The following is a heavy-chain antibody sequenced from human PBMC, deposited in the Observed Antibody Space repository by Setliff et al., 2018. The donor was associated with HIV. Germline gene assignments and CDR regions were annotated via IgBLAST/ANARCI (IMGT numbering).Heavy chain of an antibody. V-gene: IGHV4-30-4*01. CDR2: FMYTDINYVNYLN. J-gene: IGHJ4*02. CDR3: ARARSIPTTWFGGYYYDY. CDR1: GASFVGDNH. Sequence: SETLSLTCAVSGASFVGDNHWSWIRQTPERGLEWIAYFMYTDINYVNYLNYRNPSLASRLSIAVDKSKNQFSLTLSSVTAADTAVYYCARARSIPTTWFGGYYYDYWGQGTLVTVSS. D-gene: IGHD3-10*01.